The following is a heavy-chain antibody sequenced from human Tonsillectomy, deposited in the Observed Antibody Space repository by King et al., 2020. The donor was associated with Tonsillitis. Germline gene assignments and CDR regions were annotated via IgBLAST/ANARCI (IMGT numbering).Heavy chain of an antibody. V-gene: IGHV4-39*07. CDR2: IYYNGRT. CDR1: GGPISSKNYY. Sequence: QLQESGPGLAKPSETLSLTCTVSGGPISSKNYYWGWIRQPPGKGLEWVGSIYYNGRTYYNPSLKSRLTIPVDTSKNHFSLNLRPVTAADTAVYYCARGIESDTGYFTGGLAEPLVVGDQYYFDYGGQGTLVTVSS. D-gene: IGHD4-17*01. J-gene: IGHJ4*02. CDR3: ARGIESDTGYFTGGLAEPLVVGDQYYFDY.